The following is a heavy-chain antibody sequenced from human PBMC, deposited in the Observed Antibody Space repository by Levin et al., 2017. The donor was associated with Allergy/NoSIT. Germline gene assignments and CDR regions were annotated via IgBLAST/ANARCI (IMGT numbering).Heavy chain of an antibody. V-gene: IGHV4-34*01. CDR2: INHSGST. CDR3: ARGLVAPTEGDWFDP. J-gene: IGHJ5*02. CDR1: GGSFSGYY. D-gene: IGHD2-2*01. Sequence: ASETLSLTCAVYGGSFSGYYWSWIRQPPGKGLEWIGEINHSGSTNYNPSLKSRVTISVDTSKNQFSLKLSSVTAADTAVYYCARGLVAPTEGDWFDPWGQGTLVTVSS.